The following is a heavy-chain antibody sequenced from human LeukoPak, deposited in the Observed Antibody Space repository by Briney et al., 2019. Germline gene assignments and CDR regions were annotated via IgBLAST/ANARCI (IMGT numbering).Heavy chain of an antibody. V-gene: IGHV4-38-2*01. CDR2: ITHSGNT. Sequence: SETLSLTCAVSGFSISSTYYGAWIRQTPGKGLEWIATITHSGNTYYISSLESRLTISLDTSRRHFSLRLTSVTAADTAVYYCARINAPVATFDYWGLGTLVAVSS. CDR3: ARINAPVATFDY. D-gene: IGHD2-21*01. J-gene: IGHJ4*02. CDR1: GFSISSTYY.